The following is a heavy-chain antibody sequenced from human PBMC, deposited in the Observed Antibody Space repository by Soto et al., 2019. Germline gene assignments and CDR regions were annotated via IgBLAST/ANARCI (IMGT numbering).Heavy chain of an antibody. CDR3: ARVLSGSYYSWYFDT. V-gene: IGHV3-33*01. CDR1: GFTFSSYG. D-gene: IGHD1-26*01. CDR2: IWYDGSNK. Sequence: QVQLVESGGGVVQPGRSLRLSCAASGFTFSSYGMHWVRQAPGKGLEWVAVIWYDGSNKYYADSVKGRFTISRDNSKNTLYRQMTSLSAQDTAVYYCARVLSGSYYSWYFDTWGRGTLVTVSS. J-gene: IGHJ2*01.